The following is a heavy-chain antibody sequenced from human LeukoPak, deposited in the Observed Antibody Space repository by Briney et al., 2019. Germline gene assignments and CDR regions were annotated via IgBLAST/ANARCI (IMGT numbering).Heavy chain of an antibody. D-gene: IGHD6-6*01. CDR3: ARLTRLSTSPDRYYLDY. Sequence: SETLSLTCTVSGGSISSYYWSWIRQPPGKGLEWIGYIYTSGSTNYNPSPKGRVTISIDTSKNQFSLKLSSVTAADSAVYYCARLTRLSTSPDRYYLDYWGQGTLVTVSS. CDR2: IYTSGST. J-gene: IGHJ4*02. CDR1: GGSISSYY. V-gene: IGHV4-4*09.